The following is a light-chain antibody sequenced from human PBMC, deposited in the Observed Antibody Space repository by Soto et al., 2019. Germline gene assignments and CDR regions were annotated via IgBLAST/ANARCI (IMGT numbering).Light chain of an antibody. CDR2: DAS. V-gene: IGKV3-11*01. CDR3: QQRSSSWT. Sequence: EIVLTQSPATLSLSPGERATLSCRASQSVSSYLAWYQQKPGQAPRLLIYDASNRATGIPARFSGSGSGTDFTLTISRLEPEDFGVYYCQQRSSSWTFGQGTKVEIK. CDR1: QSVSSY. J-gene: IGKJ1*01.